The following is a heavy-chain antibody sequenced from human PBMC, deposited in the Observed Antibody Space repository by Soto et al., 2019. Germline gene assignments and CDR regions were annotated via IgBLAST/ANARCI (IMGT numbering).Heavy chain of an antibody. D-gene: IGHD6-19*01. CDR3: ARRYSSGWYWGY. Sequence: QLQLQESGPGLVKPSETLSLTCTVSGGSISSSSYYWGWIRQPPGKGLEWIGSIYYSGSTYYNPSLKSRVTISVDTSKNQFSLKLSSVTAADTAVYYCARRYSSGWYWGYWGQGTLVTVSS. CDR2: IYYSGST. J-gene: IGHJ4*02. CDR1: GGSISSSSYY. V-gene: IGHV4-39*01.